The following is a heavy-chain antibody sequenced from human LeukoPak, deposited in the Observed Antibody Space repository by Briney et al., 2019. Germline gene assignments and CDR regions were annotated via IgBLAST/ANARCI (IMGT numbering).Heavy chain of an antibody. J-gene: IGHJ4*02. CDR1: GYSFTNYW. CDR3: AKGGDGRDFLLY. D-gene: IGHD5-24*01. V-gene: IGHV5-51*01. CDR2: IYPRDSRT. Sequence: GESLKISFKGSGYSFTNYWIGWVRQMPGKGLEWMGFIYPRDSRTTYSPSFQGQVTISADRSISTAYIQWSSLKASDTAMYYCAKGGDGRDFLLYWGQGSLVTVSS.